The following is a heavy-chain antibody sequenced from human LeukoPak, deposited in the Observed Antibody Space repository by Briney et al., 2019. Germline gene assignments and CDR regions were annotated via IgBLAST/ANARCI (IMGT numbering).Heavy chain of an antibody. Sequence: GWSLRLSCAASGFTFSTYGMHWVGQAPGKGLEWEAVIWEDGTNIHYADSVKGRFTITRDNSKNTLYLQMNSLRAEDTAVYYCARAGYNSGWYEYWGQGTLVTVSS. J-gene: IGHJ4*02. V-gene: IGHV3-33*01. CDR2: IWEDGTNI. CDR3: ARAGYNSGWYEY. D-gene: IGHD6-19*01. CDR1: GFTFSTYG.